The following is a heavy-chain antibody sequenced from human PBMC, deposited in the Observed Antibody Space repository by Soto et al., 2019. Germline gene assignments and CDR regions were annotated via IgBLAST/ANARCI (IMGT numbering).Heavy chain of an antibody. J-gene: IGHJ6*02. V-gene: IGHV1-18*04. Sequence: RASVKVSCKASGYTFTSYGISWVRQAPGQGLEWMGWISAYNGNTNYAQKLQGRVTMTTDTSTSTAYMELRSLRSDDTAVYYCARWGRQGDYDSSGYYYHDYYYYYGMDVWGQGTTVTVSS. CDR1: GYTFTSYG. CDR3: ARWGRQGDYDSSGYYYHDYYYYYGMDV. CDR2: ISAYNGNT. D-gene: IGHD3-22*01.